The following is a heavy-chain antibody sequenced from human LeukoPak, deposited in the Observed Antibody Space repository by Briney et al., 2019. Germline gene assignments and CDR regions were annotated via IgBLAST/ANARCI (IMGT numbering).Heavy chain of an antibody. CDR2: IYHSGST. CDR3: ARDRYSSPVRWFDP. Sequence: PSGTLSLTCAVSGGSISSSNWWSWVRQPPGKGLEWIGEIYHSGSTNHNPSLKSRVTISVDKSKNQFSLKLSSVTAADTAVYYCARDRYSSPVRWFDPWGQGTLVTVSS. D-gene: IGHD6-13*01. V-gene: IGHV4-4*02. J-gene: IGHJ5*02. CDR1: GGSISSSNW.